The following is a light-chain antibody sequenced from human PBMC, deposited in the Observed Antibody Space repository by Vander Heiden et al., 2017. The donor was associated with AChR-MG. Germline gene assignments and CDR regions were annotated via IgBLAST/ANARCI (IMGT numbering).Light chain of an antibody. CDR3: QQYDNPIT. V-gene: IGKV1-33*01. J-gene: IGKJ5*01. Sequence: DSHMTQSPSSLSASVGDRVTITCQASQNISNYLNWYQQEPGKVPKLLVYDASTLEAGVPSRFSGSGSGTDFTLIISSLQPEDIATYYCQQYDNPITFGQGTRVDIK. CDR2: DAS. CDR1: QNISNY.